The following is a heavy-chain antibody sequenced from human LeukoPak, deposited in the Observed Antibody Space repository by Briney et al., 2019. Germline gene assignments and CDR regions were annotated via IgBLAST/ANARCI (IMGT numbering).Heavy chain of an antibody. Sequence: GASVKVSCKASGYTFTGYYMHWVRQAPGQGLEWMGWINPNSGGTNYAQKFQGRVTMTRDTSISTAYMELSRLRSDDTAVYYCARTRIAVALGGLDYWGQGTLVTVSS. V-gene: IGHV1-2*02. CDR1: GYTFTGYY. CDR2: INPNSGGT. D-gene: IGHD6-19*01. J-gene: IGHJ4*02. CDR3: ARTRIAVALGGLDY.